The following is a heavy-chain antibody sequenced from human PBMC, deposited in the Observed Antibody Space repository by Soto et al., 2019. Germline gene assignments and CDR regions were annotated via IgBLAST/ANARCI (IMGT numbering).Heavy chain of an antibody. CDR1: GFTFSYDY. V-gene: IGHV3-11*06. D-gene: IGHD5-18*01. J-gene: IGHJ4*02. CDR3: ARYIYGEVDY. Sequence: PGGSLRLSCAVSGFTFSYDYMIWIRQAPGKGLEWVSYISSTISYTHYADSVKGRFTISRDNAKNSLYLQMNSLRAEDTAVYYCARYIYGEVDYWGQGTLVT. CDR2: ISSTISYT.